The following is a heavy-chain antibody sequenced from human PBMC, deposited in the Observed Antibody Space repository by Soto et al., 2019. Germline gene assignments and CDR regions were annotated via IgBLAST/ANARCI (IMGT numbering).Heavy chain of an antibody. D-gene: IGHD3-22*01. CDR3: ARGELYYDGSGNLPRNRYSNI. CDR1: GYTFTSYD. J-gene: IGHJ2*01. CDR2: MNPNSGNT. V-gene: IGHV1-8*01. Sequence: QVQLVQSGAEVKKPGASVKVSCKASGYTFTSYDINWVRQATGQGLEWMGWMNPNSGNTGYAQKFQGRVTMTRNTSISTAYMELSSLRSEDTAVYYCARGELYYDGSGNLPRNRYSNIWGRGSLVTVSS.